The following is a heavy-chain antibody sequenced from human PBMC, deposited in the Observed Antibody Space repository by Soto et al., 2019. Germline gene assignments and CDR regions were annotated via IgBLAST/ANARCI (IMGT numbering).Heavy chain of an antibody. CDR3: AKEIFAAAYAEPYLHDL. Sequence: HPGGSLRLSCAASGFTFSSHAMGWLRQAPGTGPEWVAFVDGSGGDTSYADSVKGRFTISRGNSENSLYLHMNSLRAEDTGRYFCAKEIFAAAYAEPYLHDLRGQGTLVTGSS. D-gene: IGHD2-2*01. J-gene: IGHJ4*02. CDR2: VDGSGGDT. CDR1: GFTFSSHA. V-gene: IGHV3-23*01.